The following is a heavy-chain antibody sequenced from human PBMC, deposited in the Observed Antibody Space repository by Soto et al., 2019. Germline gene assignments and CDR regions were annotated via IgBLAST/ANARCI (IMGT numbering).Heavy chain of an antibody. V-gene: IGHV3-9*01. Sequence: EVQLVESGGGLVQPGRSLRLSCAASGFTFDDYAMHWVRQAPGKGLEWVSGISWNSGSIGYADSVKGRFTISRDNAKNSLYLQMNSLRAEDTALYYCAKDQGGHCDLWGRGTLVTVSS. CDR1: GFTFDDYA. CDR2: ISWNSGSI. CDR3: AKDQGGHCDL. D-gene: IGHD3-16*01. J-gene: IGHJ2*01.